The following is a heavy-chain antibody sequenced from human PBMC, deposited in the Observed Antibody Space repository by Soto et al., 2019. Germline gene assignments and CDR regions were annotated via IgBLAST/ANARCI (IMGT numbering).Heavy chain of an antibody. Sequence: PSETLSLTCTVSGGSVSSGSYYWSWIRQPPGKGLEWIGYIYYSGSTNYNPSLKSRVTISVDTSKNQFSLKLSSVTAADTAVYYCPRYVDDYDFWSGYSARGMPNWFDPWGQGTLVTVSS. CDR1: GGSVSSGSYY. CDR3: PRYVDDYDFWSGYSARGMPNWFDP. J-gene: IGHJ5*02. D-gene: IGHD3-3*01. CDR2: IYYSGST. V-gene: IGHV4-61*01.